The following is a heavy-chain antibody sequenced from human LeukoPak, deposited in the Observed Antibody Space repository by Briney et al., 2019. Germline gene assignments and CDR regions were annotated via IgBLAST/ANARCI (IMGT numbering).Heavy chain of an antibody. J-gene: IGHJ6*02. CDR3: ARDYGRVPDYYYGMDV. V-gene: IGHV1-46*01. Sequence: ASVKVSCKASGYTFTSYYMHWVRQAPGQGLEWMGLINPSGGSTSYAQKFQGRVTMTRDTSTSTVYMELSSLRSEDTAVYYCARDYGRVPDYYYGMDVWGQGTTVTVSS. CDR1: GYTFTSYY. CDR2: INPSGGST. D-gene: IGHD3-16*01.